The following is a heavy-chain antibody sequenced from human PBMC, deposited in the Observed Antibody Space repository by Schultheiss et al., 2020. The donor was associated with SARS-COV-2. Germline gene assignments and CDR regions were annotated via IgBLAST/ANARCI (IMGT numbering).Heavy chain of an antibody. J-gene: IGHJ6*02. CDR3: ARDSNYGDYESRGLDV. CDR2: IYYSGST. D-gene: IGHD4-17*01. Sequence: GSLRLSCAASGFTVSSNYMSWVRQAPGKGLEWIGYIYYSGSTNYNPSLKSRVTISVDTSKNQFSLKLSSVTAADTAVYYCARDSNYGDYESRGLDVWGQGTTVTVLL. CDR1: GFTVSSNY. V-gene: IGHV4-59*02.